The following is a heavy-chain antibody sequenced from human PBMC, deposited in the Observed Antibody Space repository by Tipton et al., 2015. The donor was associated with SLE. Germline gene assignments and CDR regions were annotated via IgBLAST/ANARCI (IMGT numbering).Heavy chain of an antibody. V-gene: IGHV3-30-3*01. J-gene: IGHJ4*02. CDR2: MSYDGSNT. Sequence: SLRLSCAASGFTLRTYAVHWVRQAPGKGLEWVAVMSYDGSNTYSADSVKGRITISRDKSKNTVYLQMNSLRAEDTALYYCAREHTTMAGLFDYWGQGTLVTVSS. CDR3: AREHTTMAGLFDY. D-gene: IGHD5-18*01. CDR1: GFTLRTYA.